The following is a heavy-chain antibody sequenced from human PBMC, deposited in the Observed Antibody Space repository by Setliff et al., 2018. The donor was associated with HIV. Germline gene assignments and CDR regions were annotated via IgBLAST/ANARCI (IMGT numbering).Heavy chain of an antibody. Sequence: SETLSLTCAVSGGSISSSNWWSWVRQPPGKGLEWIGEVYHSGSTNYNPSLKSRVTISVDKSKNQFSLKLSSVTAADTAVYYCARDGLVRSPAGVDAFDIWGQGTMVTVS. V-gene: IGHV4-4*02. CDR2: VYHSGST. CDR1: GGSISSSNW. D-gene: IGHD6-13*01. CDR3: ARDGLVRSPAGVDAFDI. J-gene: IGHJ3*02.